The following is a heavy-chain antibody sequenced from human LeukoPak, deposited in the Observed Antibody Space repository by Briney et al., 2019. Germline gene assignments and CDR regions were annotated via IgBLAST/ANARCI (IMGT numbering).Heavy chain of an antibody. Sequence: LTGGSLRLSCAASGFTFSSYAMSWVRQAPGKGLEWVSGISWNSGSMGYADSVKGRFTISRDNAKNSLYLQMNSLRAEDTALYYCAKGVRITMVRGAFDIWGQGTMVTVSS. CDR3: AKGVRITMVRGAFDI. V-gene: IGHV3-9*01. CDR2: ISWNSGSM. J-gene: IGHJ3*02. CDR1: GFTFSSYA. D-gene: IGHD3-10*01.